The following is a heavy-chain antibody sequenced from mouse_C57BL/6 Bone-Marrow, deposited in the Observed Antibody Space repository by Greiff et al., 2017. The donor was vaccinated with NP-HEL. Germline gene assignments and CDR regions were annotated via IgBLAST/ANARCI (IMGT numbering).Heavy chain of an antibody. D-gene: IGHD2-1*01. V-gene: IGHV1-22*01. J-gene: IGHJ3*01. CDR1: GYTFTDYN. CDR3: ARVIYYGNYDWFAY. Sequence: VQLQQSGPELVKPGASVKMSCKASGYTFTDYNMHWVKQSHGKSLEWIGYINPNNGGTSYNQKFKGKATLTVNKSSSTAYMELRSLTSEDSAVYYCARVIYYGNYDWFAYWGQGTLVTVSA. CDR2: INPNNGGT.